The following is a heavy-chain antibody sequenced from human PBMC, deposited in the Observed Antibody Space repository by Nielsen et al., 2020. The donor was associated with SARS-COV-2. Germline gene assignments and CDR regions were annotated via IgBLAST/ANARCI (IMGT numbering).Heavy chain of an antibody. CDR1: GFTFSNPW. CDR3: TTGGITMVRGVMQY. CDR2: IKSKVDGGTT. Sequence: GESLKISCAASGFTFSNPWMNWVRQAPGKGLEWVGRIKSKVDGGTTDYAGPVKGRFTISRDDSKNTLYLQMNSLKTEDTAVYYCTTGGITMVRGVMQYWGQGPLVTVSP. V-gene: IGHV3-15*01. D-gene: IGHD3-10*01. J-gene: IGHJ1*01.